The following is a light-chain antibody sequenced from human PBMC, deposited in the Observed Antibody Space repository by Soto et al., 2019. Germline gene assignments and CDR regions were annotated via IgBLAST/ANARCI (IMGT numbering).Light chain of an antibody. CDR1: QSISSW. V-gene: IGKV1-5*03. J-gene: IGKJ1*01. Sequence: DIQMTQSPSTLSASVGDRVTITCRASQSISSWLAWYQQKPGKAPKLLIYKAYSLESGVTSRFSGSGSGTEFTLTISSLQPDDFATYYCQQYNSYRRTFGQGTKVEIK. CDR3: QQYNSYRRT. CDR2: KAY.